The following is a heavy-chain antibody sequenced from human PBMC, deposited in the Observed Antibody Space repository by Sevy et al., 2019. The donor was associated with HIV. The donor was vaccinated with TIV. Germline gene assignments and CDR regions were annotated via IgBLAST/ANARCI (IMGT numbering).Heavy chain of an antibody. CDR3: ARDRRNYAGQYFDY. CDR1: GFTFSDYY. V-gene: IGHV3-11*06. CDR2: ISSGSTYT. D-gene: IGHD3-16*01. J-gene: IGHJ4*02. Sequence: GGSLTLSCAASGFTFSDYYMSWIRQAPGKGLEWVSDISSGSTYTNYADSVKGRFTISRDNAKNSLYLQMNSLTVEDTAVYYCARDRRNYAGQYFDYWGQGTLVTVSS.